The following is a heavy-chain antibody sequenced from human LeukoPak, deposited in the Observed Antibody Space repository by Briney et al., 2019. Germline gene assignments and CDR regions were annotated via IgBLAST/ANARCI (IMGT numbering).Heavy chain of an antibody. D-gene: IGHD3-3*01. J-gene: IGHJ4*02. CDR1: GFTFGDYA. CDR3: TQCDFWSGFNY. CDR2: IRSKAYGGTP. V-gene: IGHV3-49*03. Sequence: GGSLRLSCTASGFTFGDYAMSWFRQAPGKGLEWVGFIRSKAYGGTPEYAASVLGRFAISRDDSKSFAYLQMNSLRTEDTAVYFCTQCDFWSGFNYWGQGTLVTVSS.